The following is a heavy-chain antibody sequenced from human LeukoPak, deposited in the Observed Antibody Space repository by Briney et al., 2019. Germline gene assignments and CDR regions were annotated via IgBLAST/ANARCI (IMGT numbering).Heavy chain of an antibody. D-gene: IGHD3-22*01. CDR2: INPNSGGT. Sequence: ASVKVSCKASGYTFTGYCMHWVRQAPGQGLEWMGWINPNSGGTKYAQKFQGRVTMSRDTPISAAHMELSRLRADDTRVCFCARCNYYDSSGYCYNWGQGSLVTVSS. CDR3: ARCNYYDSSGYCYN. J-gene: IGHJ4*02. V-gene: IGHV1-2*02. CDR1: GYTFTGYC.